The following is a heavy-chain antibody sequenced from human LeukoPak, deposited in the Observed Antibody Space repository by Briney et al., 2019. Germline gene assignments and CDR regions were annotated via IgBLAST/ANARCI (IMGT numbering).Heavy chain of an antibody. V-gene: IGHV4-30-4*01. J-gene: IGHJ4*02. D-gene: IGHD2-2*01. Sequence: SETLSLTCTVSGGSISSGDYYWSWIRQPPGKGLEWIGYIYYSGSTYYNPSLKSRVTISVDTSKNQFSLKLSSVTAADTAVYYGARGDVVVPAVMMTGRGGFDGGGQETLVTVSS. CDR3: ARGDVVVPAVMMTGRGGFDG. CDR2: IYYSGST. CDR1: GGSISSGDYY.